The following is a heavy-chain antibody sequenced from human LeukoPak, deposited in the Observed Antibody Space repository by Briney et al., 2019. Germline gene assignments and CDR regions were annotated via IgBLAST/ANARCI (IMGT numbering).Heavy chain of an antibody. D-gene: IGHD3-3*01. CDR2: IYSGGST. CDR3: ARTSRRITIFRSPNRDSYYFDY. J-gene: IGHJ4*02. Sequence: GGSLRLSCAASGFTVSSNYMSWVRQAPGKGLEWVSVIYSGGSTYYADSVKGRFTISRDNSKNTLYLQMNSLRVEDTAVYYCARTSRRITIFRSPNRDSYYFDYWGQGTLVTVSS. V-gene: IGHV3-66*01. CDR1: GFTVSSNY.